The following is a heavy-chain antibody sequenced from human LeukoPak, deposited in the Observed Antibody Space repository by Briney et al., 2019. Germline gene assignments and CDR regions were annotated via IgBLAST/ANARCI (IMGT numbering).Heavy chain of an antibody. CDR3: ARDESASYYYDTSDDQH. CDR1: GYTFTSYY. Sequence: GASLKVSCKASGYTFTSYYMHWVRQAPGQGLEWMGWINPNSGGTNYAQNFQGRVTMTRDTSISTAYMELSRLRSDDTAVYYCARDESASYYYDTSDDQHWGQGTLVTVSS. D-gene: IGHD3-22*01. CDR2: INPNSGGT. V-gene: IGHV1-2*02. J-gene: IGHJ1*01.